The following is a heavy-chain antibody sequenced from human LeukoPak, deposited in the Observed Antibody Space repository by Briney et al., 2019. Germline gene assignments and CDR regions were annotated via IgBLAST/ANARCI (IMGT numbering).Heavy chain of an antibody. V-gene: IGHV4-34*01. Sequence: SETLSLTCAVYGGSFSGYYWSWIRQPPGKGLEWIGEINHSGSTNYNPSLKSRVTISVDTSKNQFSLKLSSVTAADTAVYYCARDVDRSGYYYENAFDIWGQGTMVTVSS. CDR3: ARDVDRSGYYYENAFDI. D-gene: IGHD3-22*01. J-gene: IGHJ3*02. CDR1: GGSFSGYY. CDR2: INHSGST.